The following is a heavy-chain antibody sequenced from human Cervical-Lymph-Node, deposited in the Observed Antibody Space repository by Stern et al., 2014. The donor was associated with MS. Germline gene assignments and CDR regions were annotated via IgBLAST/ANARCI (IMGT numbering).Heavy chain of an antibody. D-gene: IGHD2-15*01. CDR1: GYTFTGYY. CDR2: INPKNGVT. CDR3: ARDSVVEDLDS. Sequence: VQLVESGAEMKKPGASVRVSCKTSGYTFTGYYVHWVRQAPGQGLEWMGRINPKNGVTNSVQKFQVRVTMTRDTSINTAYLELSELTSDDTAVYFCARDSVVEDLDSWGQGTLVIVSS. V-gene: IGHV1-2*06. J-gene: IGHJ1*01.